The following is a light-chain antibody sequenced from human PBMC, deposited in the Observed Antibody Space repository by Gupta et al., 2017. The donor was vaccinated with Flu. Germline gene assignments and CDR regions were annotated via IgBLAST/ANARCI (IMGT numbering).Light chain of an antibody. Sequence: EIVMTQSPDTLSVSPGERATLSCRASQSISSNLAWYQPKPGRAPRLLIFGASTRDTGIADRFSGSGYGTEFTLTISSLELEDFAVYYCQQDEDWPPITFGQGTRLEIK. J-gene: IGKJ5*01. CDR1: QSISSN. CDR2: GAS. V-gene: IGKV3-15*01. CDR3: QQDEDWPPIT.